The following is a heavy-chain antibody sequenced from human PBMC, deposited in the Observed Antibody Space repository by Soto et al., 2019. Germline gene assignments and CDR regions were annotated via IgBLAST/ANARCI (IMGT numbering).Heavy chain of an antibody. Sequence: EASVKVSCKASGYTFTSYAMHWVRQAPGQRLEWMGWINAGNGNTKYSQKFQGRVTITRDTSASTAYMELSSLRSEDTAVYYCARRIPMAGRLYYYYGMDVWGQGTTVTVSS. V-gene: IGHV1-3*01. CDR2: INAGNGNT. J-gene: IGHJ6*02. CDR3: ARRIPMAGRLYYYYGMDV. CDR1: GYTFTSYA. D-gene: IGHD6-19*01.